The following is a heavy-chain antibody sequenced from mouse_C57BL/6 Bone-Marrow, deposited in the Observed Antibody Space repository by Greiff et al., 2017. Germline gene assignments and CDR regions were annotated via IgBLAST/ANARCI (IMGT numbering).Heavy chain of an antibody. CDR2: IYPGDGDT. CDR1: GYAFSSSW. Sequence: VKLQESGPELVKPGASVKISCKASGYAFSSSWMNWVKQRPGKGLEWIGRIYPGDGDTTSNGKFKGNATLTVGKSSSTAYMQLSSLTSEDSAVCFCASTGRGYFDYWGQGTTLTVSS. D-gene: IGHD4-1*02. CDR3: ASTGRGYFDY. V-gene: IGHV1-82*01. J-gene: IGHJ2*01.